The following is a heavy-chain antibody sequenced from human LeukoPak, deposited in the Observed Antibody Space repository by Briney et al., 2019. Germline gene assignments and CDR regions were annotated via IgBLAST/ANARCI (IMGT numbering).Heavy chain of an antibody. Sequence: KPSETLSLTCTVSGGCVNSGNYYWRWIRQPPGKGLECIGFIYYSGSTNYNPSLKSRVTISVDTSKNQFSLKLSSVTAADTAVYYCARDPSGYFNYWGQGTLATVSS. D-gene: IGHD3-22*01. V-gene: IGHV4-61*01. CDR2: IYYSGST. CDR1: GGCVNSGNYY. CDR3: ARDPSGYFNY. J-gene: IGHJ4*02.